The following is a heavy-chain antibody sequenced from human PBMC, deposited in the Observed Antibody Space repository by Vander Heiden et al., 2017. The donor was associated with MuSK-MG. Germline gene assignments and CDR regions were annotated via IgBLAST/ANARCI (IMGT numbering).Heavy chain of an antibody. Sequence: EVQLLESGGGLVQPGGSLSLPCAASGFTFSSYAMNWVRQAPGKGLEWVSGISVSGDNTYYADSVKGRFTISRDNSKNTLYLQMNSLRAEDTAVYYCAKVGKIIMIVLYYFDYWGQGTLVTVSS. D-gene: IGHD3-22*01. V-gene: IGHV3-23*01. J-gene: IGHJ4*02. CDR3: AKVGKIIMIVLYYFDY. CDR2: ISVSGDNT. CDR1: GFTFSSYA.